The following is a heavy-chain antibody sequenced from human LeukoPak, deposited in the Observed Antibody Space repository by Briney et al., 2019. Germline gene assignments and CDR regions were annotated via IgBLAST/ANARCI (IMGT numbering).Heavy chain of an antibody. CDR1: GGSFSGYY. J-gene: IGHJ4*02. V-gene: IGHV4-34*01. Sequence: SETLSLTCAVYGGSFSGYYWSWIRQPPGKGLEWIGEINHSGSTNYNPSLKSRVTISVDTSKNQFSLKLSSVTAADTAVYYCARDERAARRGAFDYWGQGTLVTVSS. CDR3: ARDERAARRGAFDY. D-gene: IGHD6-6*01. CDR2: INHSGST.